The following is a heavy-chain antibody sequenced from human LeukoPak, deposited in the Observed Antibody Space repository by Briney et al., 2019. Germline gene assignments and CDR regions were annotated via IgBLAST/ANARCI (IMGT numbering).Heavy chain of an antibody. Sequence: PGGSLRLSCAASGFTFSNYAMTWVRQAPGKGLEWASTISRRSGNTYYADSVKGRLTISRDNSKNILYLQMNSLRAEDTAVYYCARCLRSSGYDGDAFDIWGQGTMVTVSS. CDR3: ARCLRSSGYDGDAFDI. D-gene: IGHD3-22*01. CDR2: ISRRSGNT. J-gene: IGHJ3*02. V-gene: IGHV3-23*01. CDR1: GFTFSNYA.